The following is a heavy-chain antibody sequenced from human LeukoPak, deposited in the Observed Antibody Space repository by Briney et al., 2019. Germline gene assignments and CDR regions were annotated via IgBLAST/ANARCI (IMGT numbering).Heavy chain of an antibody. V-gene: IGHV4-39*01. Sequence: PSETLSLTCTVSGGSIISSSYYWGWIRQPPGKGLEWIGSIYYSGNTYYNPPLKSRVTISADTSNNQFYLKLRSVTAADTAVYYCARLWSGLRPPDYWGQGTLVTVSS. CDR2: IYYSGNT. CDR1: GGSIISSSYY. CDR3: ARLWSGLRPPDY. J-gene: IGHJ4*02. D-gene: IGHD3-3*01.